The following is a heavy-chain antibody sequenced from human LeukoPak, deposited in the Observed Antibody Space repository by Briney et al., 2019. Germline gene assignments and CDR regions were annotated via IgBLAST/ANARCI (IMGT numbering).Heavy chain of an antibody. CDR2: IYYSGST. CDR3: AKDDAWLQYGN. J-gene: IGHJ4*02. D-gene: IGHD5-24*01. CDR1: GESISGFY. Sequence: SETLSLTCTVSGESISGFYWTWIRQPPGKGLEWIGYIYYSGSTNYNPSLKSRVTISVDTSKNQFSLKLSSVTAADTAVYYCAKDDAWLQYGNWGRGTLVTVSS. V-gene: IGHV4-59*01.